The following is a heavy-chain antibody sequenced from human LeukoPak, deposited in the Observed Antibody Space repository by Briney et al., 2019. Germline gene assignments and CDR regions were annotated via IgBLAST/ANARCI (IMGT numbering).Heavy chain of an antibody. J-gene: IGHJ3*02. Sequence: PSQTLSLTCTVSGDSISRGNNYWTWIRQPAGKGLEWTGRISTSGNTNYNPSLKSQVTISRHTSKNQFSLNLNFVTAADTAIYYCARDRAGDSFDIWGQGTLVTVSS. CDR2: ISTSGNT. CDR1: GDSISRGNNY. CDR3: ARDRAGDSFDI. D-gene: IGHD7-27*01. V-gene: IGHV4-61*02.